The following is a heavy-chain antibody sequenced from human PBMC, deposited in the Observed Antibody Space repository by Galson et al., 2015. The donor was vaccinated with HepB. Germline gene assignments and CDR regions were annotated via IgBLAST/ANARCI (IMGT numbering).Heavy chain of an antibody. V-gene: IGHV3-7*03. Sequence: SLRLSCAASGFTFSSYWMSWVRQAPGKGLEWVANIKQDGSEKYYVDSVKGRFTISRDNAKNSLYLQMNSLRAEDTAVYYCAREGGLPISGGMDVWGQGTTVTVSS. J-gene: IGHJ6*02. D-gene: IGHD1-26*01. CDR1: GFTFSSYW. CDR2: IKQDGSEK. CDR3: AREGGLPISGGMDV.